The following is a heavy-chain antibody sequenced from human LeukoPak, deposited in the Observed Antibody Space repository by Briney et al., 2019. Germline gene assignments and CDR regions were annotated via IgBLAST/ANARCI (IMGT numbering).Heavy chain of an antibody. CDR3: ATDPIPRLPHEGY. D-gene: IGHD5-12*01. CDR2: IKSNADGGTT. V-gene: IGHV3-15*01. CDR1: GFTFSSCA. Sequence: GGSLRLSCAASGFTFSSCAMSWVRQAPGKGLEWVGRIKSNADGGTTDYAAPVKGRFTISRHDSESTLYLQMNSLKTEDTAVYYCATDPIPRLPHEGYWGQGTLVTVSS. J-gene: IGHJ4*02.